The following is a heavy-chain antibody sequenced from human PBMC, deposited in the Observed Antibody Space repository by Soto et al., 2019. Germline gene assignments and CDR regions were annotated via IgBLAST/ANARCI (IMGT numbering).Heavy chain of an antibody. CDR2: IYGGGTT. V-gene: IGHV3-53*01. CDR3: VQTTGWPGFDF. CDR1: GFAVSSKY. D-gene: IGHD6-19*01. J-gene: IGHJ4*02. Sequence: EVQLVESGGGLIQPGGSLRLSCAASGFAVSSKYMTWVRQAPGKGLEWVSGIYGGGTTYYADSVKGRFTISRDTSKNTLYLQMNSLRAEDTAVYYCVQTTGWPGFDFWGQGTLGTVAS.